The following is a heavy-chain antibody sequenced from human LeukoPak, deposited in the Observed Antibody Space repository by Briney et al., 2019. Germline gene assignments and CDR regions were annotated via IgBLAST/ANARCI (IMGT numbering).Heavy chain of an antibody. J-gene: IGHJ4*02. Sequence: PSETLSLTCTVSGAPITNYYWSWIRQSAGKGLEWIGRIYPSGSTHANPSLKSRVTMSLDTSKNQFSLGLSSVTAADTAVYYCARVRPNWNDGTFDYWGQGTLATVSS. V-gene: IGHV4-4*07. CDR3: ARVRPNWNDGTFDY. CDR2: IYPSGST. D-gene: IGHD1-1*01. CDR1: GAPITNYY.